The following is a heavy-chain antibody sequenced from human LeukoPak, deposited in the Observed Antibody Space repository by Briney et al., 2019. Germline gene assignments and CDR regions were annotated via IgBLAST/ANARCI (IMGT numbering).Heavy chain of an antibody. CDR3: ASEDHYYGSGSYFY. CDR1: GGSISSYY. J-gene: IGHJ4*02. CDR2: IYYSGST. V-gene: IGHV4-59*01. Sequence: PSETLSLTCTVSGGSISSYYWSWVRQPPGTGLEWVGYIYYSGSTNYNPSLTSRVTISLDASKNQFSLKLSSVTAADTAVYYCASEDHYYGSGSYFYWGQGTLVTVSS. D-gene: IGHD3-10*01.